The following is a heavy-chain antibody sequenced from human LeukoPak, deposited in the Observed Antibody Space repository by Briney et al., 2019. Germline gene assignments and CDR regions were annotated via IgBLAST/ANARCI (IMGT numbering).Heavy chain of an antibody. CDR2: ISNNGGYT. J-gene: IGHJ4*02. Sequence: GGSLRLSCAASGFTFSSSAMSWVRQAPGKGLEWVSAISNNGGYTYYADSVQGRFTISRDNSKSTLCLQMNSLRAEDTAVYYCAKYGPQDSGSSHFDYWGQGALVTVSS. CDR1: GFTFSSSA. V-gene: IGHV3-23*01. CDR3: AKYGPQDSGSSHFDY. D-gene: IGHD1-26*01.